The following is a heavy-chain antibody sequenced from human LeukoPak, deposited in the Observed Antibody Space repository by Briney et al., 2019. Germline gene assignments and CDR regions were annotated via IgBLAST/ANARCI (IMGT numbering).Heavy chain of an antibody. CDR1: GGSFSGYY. V-gene: IGHV4-34*01. D-gene: IGHD1-26*01. CDR2: INHSGST. CDR3: ARSGQYTNAMDV. J-gene: IGHJ6*04. Sequence: SETLSLTCAVYGGSFSGYYWSWIRQPPGKGLEWIGEINHSGSTNYNPSLKSRVTISVDTSKNQFSLKLSSVTAADTAVYYCARSGQYTNAMDVWGKGTSVTVSS.